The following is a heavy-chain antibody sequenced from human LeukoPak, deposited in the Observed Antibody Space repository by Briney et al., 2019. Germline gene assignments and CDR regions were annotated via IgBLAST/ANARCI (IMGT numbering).Heavy chain of an antibody. CDR2: IIPIFGTA. Sequence: SVKVSCKASGGTFSSYAISWVRQAPGQGLEWMGGIIPIFGTANYAQKFQGRVTITADKSTSTAYMELSSLRSEDTAVYYCARVSYCSSTSCLLYYYYYMDVWGKGTTVTVSS. J-gene: IGHJ6*03. CDR1: GGTFSSYA. D-gene: IGHD2-2*01. V-gene: IGHV1-69*06. CDR3: ARVSYCSSTSCLLYYYYYMDV.